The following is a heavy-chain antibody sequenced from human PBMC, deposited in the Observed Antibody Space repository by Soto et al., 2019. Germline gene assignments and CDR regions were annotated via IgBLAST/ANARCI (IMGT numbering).Heavy chain of an antibody. V-gene: IGHV4-59*01. CDR1: GGSISSYY. CDR2: IYYSGST. Sequence: SETLSLTCTVSGGSISSYYWSWIRQPPGKGLEWIGYIYYSGSTNYNPSLKSRVTISVDTSKNQFSLRLSSVTAADTAVYYCARDAGIAAAGINWFDPWGQGTLVTVSS. J-gene: IGHJ5*02. CDR3: ARDAGIAAAGINWFDP. D-gene: IGHD6-13*01.